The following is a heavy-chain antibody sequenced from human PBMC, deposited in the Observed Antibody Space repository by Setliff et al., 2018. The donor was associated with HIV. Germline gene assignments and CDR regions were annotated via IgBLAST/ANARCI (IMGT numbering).Heavy chain of an antibody. D-gene: IGHD6-19*01. J-gene: IGHJ4*02. CDR1: GYSISSGYY. V-gene: IGHV4-38-2*01. Sequence: SETLSLTCAVSGYSISSGYYWGWIRQPPGKGLEWIGTIFHSGSTYYNPSLKSRLTISVGTSKNQFSLKLNSVTAADTAVYYCARVRGSSGWYVFDYWGQGTLVTVSS. CDR3: ARVRGSSGWYVFDY. CDR2: IFHSGST.